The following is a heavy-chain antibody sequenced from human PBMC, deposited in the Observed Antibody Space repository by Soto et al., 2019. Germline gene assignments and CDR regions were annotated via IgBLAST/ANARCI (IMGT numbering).Heavy chain of an antibody. D-gene: IGHD3-9*01. Sequence: QVQLVQSGAEVKKPGSSVKVSCKASGGTFSSYAISWVRQAPGQGLEWMGGIIPIFGTANYAQKFQGRVTITADETTSTDYMELSSLRSEDTAVYYWARGEWNYDILLGHFDYWGQGTLVTVSS. CDR1: GGTFSSYA. V-gene: IGHV1-69*01. CDR3: ARGEWNYDILLGHFDY. CDR2: IIPIFGTA. J-gene: IGHJ4*02.